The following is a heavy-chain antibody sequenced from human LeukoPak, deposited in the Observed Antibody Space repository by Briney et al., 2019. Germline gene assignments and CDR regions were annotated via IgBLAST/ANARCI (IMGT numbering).Heavy chain of an antibody. J-gene: IGHJ6*04. CDR1: GFTFSSYW. D-gene: IGHD2-15*01. CDR3: ARDQVVIAATDYYYYGMDV. CDR2: IKQDGSEK. Sequence: GGSLGLSCAASGFTFSSYWMSWVRQAPGKGLEWVANIKQDGSEKYYVDSVKGRFTISRDNAKNSLYLQMNSLRAEDTAVYYCARDQVVIAATDYYYYGMDVWGKGTTVTVSS. V-gene: IGHV3-7*03.